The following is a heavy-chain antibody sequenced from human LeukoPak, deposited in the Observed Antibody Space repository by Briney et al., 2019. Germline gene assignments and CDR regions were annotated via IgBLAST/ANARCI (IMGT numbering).Heavy chain of an antibody. CDR1: GFTFSSFW. CDR2: IKSDGSEK. V-gene: IGHV3-7*01. J-gene: IGHJ4*02. D-gene: IGHD1-26*01. CDR3: ARGGRVGASDY. Sequence: GGSLRLSXAASGFTFSSFWMTWVRQAPGKGLEWVANIKSDGSEKFYVDPVKGRFTISRDNAKNSLYLQMNSLRVEDTAVYYCARGGRVGASDYWGQGTLVTVSS.